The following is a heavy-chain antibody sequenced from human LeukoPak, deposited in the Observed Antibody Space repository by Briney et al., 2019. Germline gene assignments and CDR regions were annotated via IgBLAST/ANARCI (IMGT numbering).Heavy chain of an antibody. V-gene: IGHV1-69*04. D-gene: IGHD3-22*01. CDR2: IIPIFGIA. CDR3: ARDLPRTYYYDSSGYPYYFDY. CDR1: GGTFSSYA. J-gene: IGHJ4*02. Sequence: GSSVKVSCKASGGTFSSYAISWVRQAPGQGLEWMGRIIPIFGIANYAQKFQGRVTITADKSTSTAYMELSSLRSEDTAVYYCARDLPRTYYYDSSGYPYYFDYWAREPWSPSPQ.